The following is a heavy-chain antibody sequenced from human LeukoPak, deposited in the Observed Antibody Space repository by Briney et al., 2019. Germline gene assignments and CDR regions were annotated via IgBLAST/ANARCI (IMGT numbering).Heavy chain of an antibody. V-gene: IGHV4-4*09. D-gene: IGHD2-2*01. CDR1: GGSISSYY. CDR2: IYTGEIT. CDR3: AATRYRTSTSCYWFGP. J-gene: IGHJ5*02. Sequence: PSETLSLTCTVSGGSISSYYWSWLRQSPGKGLEWIAYIYTGEITNYNPSVKSRVTISVDSSKNQISLKLNSVTAADTAVYYCAATRYRTSTSCYWFGPWGQGTLVTVSS.